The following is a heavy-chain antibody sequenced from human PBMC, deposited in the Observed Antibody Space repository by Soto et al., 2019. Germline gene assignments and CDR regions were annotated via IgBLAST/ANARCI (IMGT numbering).Heavy chain of an antibody. CDR3: ARAGSTGFAFDI. Sequence: GGSLRLSCAASGFTFSSYSMNWVRQAPGKGLEWVSSISSSSSYIYYADSVKGRFTISRDNAKNSLYLQMNSLRAEDTAVYYCARAGSTGFAFDIWGQGTKVTVSS. J-gene: IGHJ3*02. V-gene: IGHV3-21*01. CDR2: ISSSSSYI. D-gene: IGHD3-9*01. CDR1: GFTFSSYS.